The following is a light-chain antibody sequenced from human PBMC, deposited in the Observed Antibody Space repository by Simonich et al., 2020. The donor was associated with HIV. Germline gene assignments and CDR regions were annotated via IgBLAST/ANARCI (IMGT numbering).Light chain of an antibody. CDR3: MQSTHWPPWT. CDR2: NHS. Sequence: DIVMTQTPLSLSVTPGQPASISCKSSQSLGHSDGNTYLTWFQQRPGQSPRRLIYNHSNRDSGVPDRFSGSGSGTDFTLKISRVEAEDVGVYYCMQSTHWPPWTFGQGTKVEIK. V-gene: IGKV2-30*02. J-gene: IGKJ1*01. CDR1: QSLGHSDGNTY.